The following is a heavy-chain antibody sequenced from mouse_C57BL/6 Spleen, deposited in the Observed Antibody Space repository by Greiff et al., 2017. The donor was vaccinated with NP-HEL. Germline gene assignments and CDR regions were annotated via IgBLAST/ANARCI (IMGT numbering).Heavy chain of an antibody. D-gene: IGHD1-1*01. CDR3: GREITTVVGYFDV. Sequence: QVHVKQPGAELVKPGASVKMSCKASGYTFTSYWITWVKQRPGQGLERIGDIYPGSGSTNYNEKFKSKATLTVDTSSSTAYMQLNSLTSEDSAVYYCGREITTVVGYFDVWGTGTTVTVSS. CDR1: GYTFTSYW. CDR2: IYPGSGST. V-gene: IGHV1-55*01. J-gene: IGHJ1*03.